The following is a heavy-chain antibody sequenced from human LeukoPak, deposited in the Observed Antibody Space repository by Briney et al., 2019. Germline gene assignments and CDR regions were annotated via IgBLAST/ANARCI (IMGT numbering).Heavy chain of an antibody. V-gene: IGHV3-48*01. Sequence: GGSLRLSCAASGFTFSTYNMNWVRQAPGKGLEWVSYISSSSSTIYYADSVKGRFTISRDNSKNTVYLQMNSLRPEDTAVYYCAKPRGGYYFDYWGQGTLVTVSS. CDR1: GFTFSTYN. D-gene: IGHD3-3*01. CDR2: ISSSSSTI. J-gene: IGHJ4*02. CDR3: AKPRGGYYFDY.